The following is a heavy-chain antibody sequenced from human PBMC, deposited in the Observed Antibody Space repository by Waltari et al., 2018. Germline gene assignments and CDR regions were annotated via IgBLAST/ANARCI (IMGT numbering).Heavy chain of an antibody. Sequence: QVQLQESGPGRVKPSEPLSLTCSLPANSISGGYFWAWIRQPPGKGLQWIGSVHYSGIAYYSPSLKSRVIISVDTSMTHFSLNVTSVTAADTAVYFCARLKEGWFGPWGQGTLVTVSS. CDR1: ANSISGGYF. CDR3: ARLKEGWFGP. J-gene: IGHJ5*02. CDR2: VHYSGIA. V-gene: IGHV4-38-2*01.